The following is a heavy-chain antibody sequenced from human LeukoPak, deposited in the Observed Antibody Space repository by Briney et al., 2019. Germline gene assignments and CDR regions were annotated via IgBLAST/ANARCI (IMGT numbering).Heavy chain of an antibody. V-gene: IGHV3-23*01. CDR1: GFTFSSYA. D-gene: IGHD1-26*01. Sequence: PGRSLRLSCAASGFTFSSYAMSWVRQAPGKGLEWVSAISGSGGSTYYADSVKGRFTISRDNSKNTLYLQMNSLRAEDTAVYYCATKRAYSGSLDYWGQGTLVTVSS. CDR2: ISGSGGST. J-gene: IGHJ4*02. CDR3: ATKRAYSGSLDY.